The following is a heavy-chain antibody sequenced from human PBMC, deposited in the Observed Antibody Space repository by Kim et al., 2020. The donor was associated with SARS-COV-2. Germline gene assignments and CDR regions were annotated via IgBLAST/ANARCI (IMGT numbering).Heavy chain of an antibody. V-gene: IGHV3-15*01. D-gene: IGHD1-26*01. Sequence: PVKRRFTISRDDSKNTLYLQMNSLKTEDTAVYYCTTVRLGVYYYYYGMDVWGQGTTVTVSS. CDR3: TTVRLGVYYYYYGMDV. J-gene: IGHJ6*02.